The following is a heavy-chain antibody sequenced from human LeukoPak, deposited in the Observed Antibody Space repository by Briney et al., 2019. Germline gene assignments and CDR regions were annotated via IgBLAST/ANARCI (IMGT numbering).Heavy chain of an antibody. V-gene: IGHV7-4-1*02. CDR2: INTNTGNP. D-gene: IGHD6-13*01. CDR3: ARDPGVAAAAPSFDY. CDR1: GGTFSSYA. J-gene: IGHJ4*02. Sequence: ASVKVSCKASGGTFSSYAISWVRQAPGQGLEWMGWINTNTGNPTYAQGFTGRFVFSLDTSVSTAYLQISSLKAEDTAVYYCARDPGVAAAAPSFDYWGQGTLVTVSS.